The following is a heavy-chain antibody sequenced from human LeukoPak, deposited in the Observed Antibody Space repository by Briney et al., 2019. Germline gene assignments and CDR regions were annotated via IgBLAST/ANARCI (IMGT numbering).Heavy chain of an antibody. Sequence: ASVKVSCKASGGTFSSYAISWVRQAPGQGLEWMGGIIPIFGTANYAQKFQGRVTITADKSTSTAYMELSSLRSEDTAVYYCARVRSIAARQFDYWGQGTLVTVSS. D-gene: IGHD6-6*01. CDR2: IIPIFGTA. J-gene: IGHJ4*02. CDR3: ARVRSIAARQFDY. CDR1: GGTFSSYA. V-gene: IGHV1-69*06.